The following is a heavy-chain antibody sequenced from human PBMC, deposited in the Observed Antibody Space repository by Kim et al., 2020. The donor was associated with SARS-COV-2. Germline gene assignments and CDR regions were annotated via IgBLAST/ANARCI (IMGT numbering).Heavy chain of an antibody. CDR3: ARDRPGAAPRY. V-gene: IGHV3-7*01. CDR2: K. D-gene: IGHD3-10*01. Sequence: KYSLDSVKGRFIISRDTAENSLYLQMNSLGAEDTAVYYCARDRPGAAPRYWGQGTLVTVSS. J-gene: IGHJ4*02.